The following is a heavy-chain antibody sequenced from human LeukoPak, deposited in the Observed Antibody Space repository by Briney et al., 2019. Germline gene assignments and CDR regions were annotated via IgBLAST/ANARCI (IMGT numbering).Heavy chain of an antibody. D-gene: IGHD5-18*01. J-gene: IGHJ5*02. CDR3: ARHTAMAPANWFDP. Sequence: GASVKVSCKASGYTFTSYGISWVRQAPGQGLEWMGWISAYNGNTNYAQKLQGRVTMTTDTSTSTAYMELRSLRSDDTAVYYCARHTAMAPANWFDPWGQGTLVTVSS. V-gene: IGHV1-18*01. CDR2: ISAYNGNT. CDR1: GYTFTSYG.